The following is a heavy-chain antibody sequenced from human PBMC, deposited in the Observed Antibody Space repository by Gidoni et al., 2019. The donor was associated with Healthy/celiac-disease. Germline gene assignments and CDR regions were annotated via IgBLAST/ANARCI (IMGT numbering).Heavy chain of an antibody. CDR2: ISGSGGST. CDR3: AKDFFQSRMRDI. CDR1: GFTFSSYA. J-gene: IGHJ3*02. V-gene: IGHV3-23*01. Sequence: EVQLLESGGVLVQPGGSLRLSCAASGFTFSSYAMSWVGQAPGKGLEWVSAISGSGGSTYYADSVKGRFTISRDNSKNTLYLQMNSLRAEDTAVYYCAKDFFQSRMRDIWGQGTMVTVSS.